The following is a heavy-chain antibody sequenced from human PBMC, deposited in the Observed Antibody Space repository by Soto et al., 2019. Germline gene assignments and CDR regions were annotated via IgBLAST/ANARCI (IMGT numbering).Heavy chain of an antibody. CDR3: ARDLTTHDS. CDR2: LGTIVA. V-gene: IGHV3-23*01. J-gene: IGHJ4*02. CDR1: GFTFSAHA. Sequence: EVQLLESGGGLVQPGGSLRLSCVGSGFTFSAHAITWVRQAPGKGLEWVSTLGTIVAFYADSVKGRFTISRDNSKNTVNLQMNSLRGEDTAIYYCARDLTTHDSWGQGTVVTVSS.